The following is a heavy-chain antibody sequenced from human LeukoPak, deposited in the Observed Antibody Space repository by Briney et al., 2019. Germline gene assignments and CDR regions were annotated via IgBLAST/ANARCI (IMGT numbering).Heavy chain of an antibody. Sequence: ASVKVSCKASAYTFTSYAMHWVRQAPGQRLEWMGWINAGNGNTKYSQKFQGRVTITRDTSASTAYMELSSLRSEDTAVYYCARTRLLRYFDWSEDAFDIWGQGTMVTVSS. V-gene: IGHV1-3*01. D-gene: IGHD3-9*01. CDR1: AYTFTSYA. J-gene: IGHJ3*02. CDR2: INAGNGNT. CDR3: ARTRLLRYFDWSEDAFDI.